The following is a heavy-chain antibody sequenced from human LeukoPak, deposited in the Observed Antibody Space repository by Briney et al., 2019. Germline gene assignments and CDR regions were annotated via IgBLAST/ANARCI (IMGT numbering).Heavy chain of an antibody. J-gene: IGHJ4*01. Sequence: GGSLRLPCAASGFTFSDYGMNWARQAPGKGLEWVSTISGSGGSTYYADSVKGRFTISRDNSKNTLYLQMNSLRAEDTAVYYCATDPYANTTIPSFCYWGHGTLVTVSS. CDR1: GFTFSDYG. CDR3: ATDPYANTTIPSFCY. V-gene: IGHV3-23*01. D-gene: IGHD5-12*01. CDR2: ISGSGGST.